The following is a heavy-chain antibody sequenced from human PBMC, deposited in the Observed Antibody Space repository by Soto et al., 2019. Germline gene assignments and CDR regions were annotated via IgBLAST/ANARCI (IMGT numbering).Heavy chain of an antibody. D-gene: IGHD4-17*01. Sequence: VQLVQSGAEVKKLGASVKVSCKASGYTLTSYGISWVRQAPGQGLEWMGWISAYNGNTNYAQKLQGRVTMTTDTSTSTAYMELRSRRSDDTAVYYCARVLLATVTTGWFDPWGQGTLVTVSS. CDR1: GYTLTSYG. CDR3: ARVLLATVTTGWFDP. J-gene: IGHJ5*02. CDR2: ISAYNGNT. V-gene: IGHV1-18*01.